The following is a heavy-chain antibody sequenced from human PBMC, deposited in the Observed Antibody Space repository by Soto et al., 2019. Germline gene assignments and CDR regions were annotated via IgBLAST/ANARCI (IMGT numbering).Heavy chain of an antibody. CDR2: INAGNGNT. CDR3: ARPPKLPIVVVADSGKHWLDP. V-gene: IGHV1-3*01. CDR1: GYTFTSYA. Sequence: ASVKVSCKASGYTFTSYAMHWVRQAPGQRLEWMGWINAGNGNTKYSQKFQGRVTITRDTSASTAYMELSSLRSEDTAVYYCARPPKLPIVVVADSGKHWLDPWGQGTLVTASS. J-gene: IGHJ5*02. D-gene: IGHD2-15*01.